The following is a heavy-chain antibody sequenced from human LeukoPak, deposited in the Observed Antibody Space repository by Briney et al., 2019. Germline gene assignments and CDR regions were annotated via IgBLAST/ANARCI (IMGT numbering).Heavy chain of an antibody. CDR1: GGSISSSSYY. Sequence: SETLSLTCTVSGGSISSSSYYWGWIRQPPGKGLEWIGNIYYSGSTYYNPSLKSRVTISVDTSKNQFSLKLSSVTAADTAVYYCARGVLLWFPYYYYYMDVWGKGTTVTVSS. CDR3: ARGVLLWFPYYYYYMDV. J-gene: IGHJ6*03. D-gene: IGHD3-10*01. CDR2: IYYSGST. V-gene: IGHV4-39*07.